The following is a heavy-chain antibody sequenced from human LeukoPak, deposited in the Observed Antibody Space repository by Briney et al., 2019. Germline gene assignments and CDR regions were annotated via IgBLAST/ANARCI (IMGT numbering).Heavy chain of an antibody. CDR1: GGSVSSDIYH. V-gene: IGHV4-31*03. CDR3: AGGYCSSTSCHLLYYYYGMDV. CDR2: IYYSGST. D-gene: IGHD2-2*01. Sequence: SETLSLTCIVSGGSVSSDIYHWSWIRQAPGKGLEWIGYIYYSGSTYYNPSLKSRVTISVDTSKNQFSLKLSSVTAADTAVYYCAGGYCSSTSCHLLYYYYGMDVWGQGTTVTVSS. J-gene: IGHJ6*02.